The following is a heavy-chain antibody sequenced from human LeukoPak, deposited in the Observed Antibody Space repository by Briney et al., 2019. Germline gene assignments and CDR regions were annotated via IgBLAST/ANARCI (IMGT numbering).Heavy chain of an antibody. D-gene: IGHD2-2*01. CDR2: IIPILGTA. Sequence: SVKVSCKASGGTFSSYAISWVRQAPGQGLEWMGRIIPILGTANYAQKFQARVTITKDESTSTAYMELSSLRSEDTAVYYCARSPALRYCSSTSCPMFAFDIWGQGTMVTVSS. J-gene: IGHJ3*02. CDR1: GGTFSSYA. CDR3: ARSPALRYCSSTSCPMFAFDI. V-gene: IGHV1-69*05.